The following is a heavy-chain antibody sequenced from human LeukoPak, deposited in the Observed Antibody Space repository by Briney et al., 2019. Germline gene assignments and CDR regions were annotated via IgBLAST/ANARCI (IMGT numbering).Heavy chain of an antibody. V-gene: IGHV3-9*01. CDR2: ISWNSGSI. CDR3: AKSQQWLVPYFQH. Sequence: PGRSLRLSCAASGFTFDDYAMHWVRQAPGKGLEWVSGISWNSGSIGYADSVKGRFTTSRDNAKNSLYLQMNSLRAEDTALYYCAKSQQWLVPYFQHWGQGTLVTVSS. D-gene: IGHD6-19*01. CDR1: GFTFDDYA. J-gene: IGHJ1*01.